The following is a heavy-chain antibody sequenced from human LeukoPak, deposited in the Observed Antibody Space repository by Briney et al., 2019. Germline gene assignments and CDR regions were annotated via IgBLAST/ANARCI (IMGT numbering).Heavy chain of an antibody. Sequence: GGSLRLSCAASGFTFSTYSMNWVRQAPGKGLEWVAEISFDGSNEDYTDPVKGRFTVSRDNSQNTLSLQMNTLRPEDTAVYYCARGLTGSLGDWFFDLWGRGTLVTVSS. CDR3: ARGLTGSLGDWFFDL. J-gene: IGHJ2*01. D-gene: IGHD3-10*01. CDR2: ISFDGSNE. V-gene: IGHV3-30*03. CDR1: GFTFSTYS.